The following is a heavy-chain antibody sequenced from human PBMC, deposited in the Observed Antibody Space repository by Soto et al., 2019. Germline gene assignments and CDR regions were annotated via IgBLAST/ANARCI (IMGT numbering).Heavy chain of an antibody. J-gene: IGHJ4*02. CDR2: IYYSGST. CDR1: GGSISSGDYY. D-gene: IGHD3-22*01. CDR3: ARGRYYDSSGYYGY. V-gene: IGHV4-30-4*01. Sequence: SETLSLTCTVSGGSISSGDYYWSWIRQPPGKGLEWIGYIYYSGSTYYNPSLKSRVTISVDTSKNQFSLKLSSVAAADTAVYYCARGRYYDSSGYYGYWGQGTLVTVSS.